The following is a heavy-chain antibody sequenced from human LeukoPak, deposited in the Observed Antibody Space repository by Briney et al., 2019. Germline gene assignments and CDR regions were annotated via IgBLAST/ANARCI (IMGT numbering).Heavy chain of an antibody. J-gene: IGHJ3*02. V-gene: IGHV3-20*04. CDR3: ARNMLIEDAFDI. CDR2: INWNGGST. Sequence: PGGSLRLSCEVSGFTFDDHAINWVRQAPGKGLEWVAYINWNGGSTGYGDSVKGGFTITRDNTNNSVFLQMHSLRGDDTALEYCARNMLIEDAFDIWGQGTMVIVSS. D-gene: IGHD3-10*02. CDR1: GFTFDDHA.